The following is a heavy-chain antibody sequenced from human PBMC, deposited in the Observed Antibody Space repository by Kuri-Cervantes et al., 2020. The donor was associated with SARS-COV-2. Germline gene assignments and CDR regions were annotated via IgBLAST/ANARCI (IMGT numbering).Heavy chain of an antibody. D-gene: IGHD6-25*01. CDR2: INWNGGSP. J-gene: IGHJ4*02. CDR3: AREGITAAVRDFDY. V-gene: IGHV3-20*04. CDR1: GFTFSTYS. Sequence: GESLKISCAASGFTFSTYSMNWVRQAPEKGLEWVSGINWNGGSPGYADSVKGRCTISRDNSKNTLYLQMNSLRAEDTALYFSAREGITAAVRDFDYWGQGTLVTVSS.